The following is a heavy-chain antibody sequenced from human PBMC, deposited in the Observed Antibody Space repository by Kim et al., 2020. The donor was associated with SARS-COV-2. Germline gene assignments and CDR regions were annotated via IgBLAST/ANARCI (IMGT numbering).Heavy chain of an antibody. CDR3: ARDLGASGSLDF. CDR1: EFTFNSYW. Sequence: GGSLRLSCEAFEFTFNSYWMNWVRQAPGKGPEWLANVNQDGREKHYVDSVKGRFTISRDNARNSLYLQMSSLRADDTAIYYCARDLGASGSLDFWGPGTLVSASS. J-gene: IGHJ4*02. CDR2: VNQDGREK. D-gene: IGHD3-10*01. V-gene: IGHV3-7*01.